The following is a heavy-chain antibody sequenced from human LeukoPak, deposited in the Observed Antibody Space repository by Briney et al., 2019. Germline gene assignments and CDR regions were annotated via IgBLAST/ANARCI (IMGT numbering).Heavy chain of an antibody. D-gene: IGHD6-25*01. CDR1: GFSFNSYW. Sequence: GGSLRLSCAASGFSFNSYWMSWVRQAPGKGLEWVANTKPDGSEKYYVDSVRGRFTISRDNAKNLLYLQMSNLRAEDTAAYYCATDGYSSARDYWGQGTLVTVSS. CDR3: ATDGYSSARDY. V-gene: IGHV3-7*01. CDR2: TKPDGSEK. J-gene: IGHJ4*02.